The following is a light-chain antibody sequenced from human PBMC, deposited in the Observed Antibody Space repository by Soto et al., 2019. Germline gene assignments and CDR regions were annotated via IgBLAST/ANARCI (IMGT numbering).Light chain of an antibody. CDR2: DAF. V-gene: IGKV3-11*01. Sequence: DIVLTQSPATLSLSPGERATLSCRASEILYNFLAWYQHRPGQVPRLLISDAFNRAPGVPARFNGSGSGTDFTPTISGLGPEDFAVYSGQRDDNWPPITFGRGTRL. CDR1: EILYNF. J-gene: IGKJ5*01. CDR3: QRDDNWPPIT.